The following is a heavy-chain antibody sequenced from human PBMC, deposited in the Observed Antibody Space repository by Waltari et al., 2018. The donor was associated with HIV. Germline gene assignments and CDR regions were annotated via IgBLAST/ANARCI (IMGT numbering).Heavy chain of an antibody. J-gene: IGHJ4*02. V-gene: IGHV1-18*01. D-gene: IGHD3-3*01. CDR2: LSVFDGNA. CDR1: GYTFTNYG. Sequence: QVQLVQSGAEVKKPGASLKVSCQASGYTFTNYGISWVRQTPGQGPEWMGWLSVFDGNAIYAQKFRDRITMTADISTGTVYMDLRSLTSDDAAVYYCIRDHHYEPSTGSREWLWGPGTLVTVSS. CDR3: IRDHHYEPSTGSREWL.